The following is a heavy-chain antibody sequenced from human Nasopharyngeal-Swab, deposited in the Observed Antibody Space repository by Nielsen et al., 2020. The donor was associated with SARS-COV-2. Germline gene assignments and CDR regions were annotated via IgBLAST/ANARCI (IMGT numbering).Heavy chain of an antibody. CDR1: GFTFSSYG. V-gene: IGHV3-30*03. Sequence: GESLKISCAASGFTFSSYGMHWVRQAPGKGLEWVAVISYDGSNKYYADSVKGRFTISRDNSKNTLYLQMNSLRAEDTAVYYCARGLGNWYFDLWGRGTLVTVSS. CDR2: ISYDGSNK. J-gene: IGHJ2*01. CDR3: ARGLGNWYFDL. D-gene: IGHD7-27*01.